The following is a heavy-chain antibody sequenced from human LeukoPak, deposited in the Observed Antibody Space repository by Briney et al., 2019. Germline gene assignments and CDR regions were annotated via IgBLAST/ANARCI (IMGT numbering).Heavy chain of an antibody. D-gene: IGHD2-21*01. CDR2: IYSAGGT. CDR1: GFTVSNNY. J-gene: IGHJ5*02. CDR3: VRNSGELGA. V-gene: IGHV3-53*01. Sequence: GGSLRLSCAASGFTVSNNYMSWVRRAAGKGLEWVALIYSAGGTYYADSVKGRFTISRDNSKNTLHLQMNSLRAEDTAVYYCVRNSGELGAWGQGTLVTISS.